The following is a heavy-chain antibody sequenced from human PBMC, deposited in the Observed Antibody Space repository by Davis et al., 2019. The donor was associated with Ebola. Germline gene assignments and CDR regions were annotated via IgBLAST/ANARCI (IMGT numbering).Heavy chain of an antibody. J-gene: IGHJ4*01. CDR1: GFSFNNFA. D-gene: IGHD2-15*01. CDR3: VKDTNRWFRTISYFDF. V-gene: IGHV3-30*18. Sequence: PGGSLRLSCAGSGFSFNNFALHWVRQAPGRGLEWVALISYDSSSDDYVGSVKGRFTISRDNSKNTLYLQMDGLTTADTAVYYCVKDTNRWFRTISYFDFWGQGTLVSVSS. CDR2: ISYDSSSD.